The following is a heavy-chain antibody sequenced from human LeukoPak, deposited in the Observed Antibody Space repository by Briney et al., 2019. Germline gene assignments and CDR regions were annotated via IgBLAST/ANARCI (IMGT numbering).Heavy chain of an antibody. Sequence: SVKVSCKASGGTFSSYAISWVRQAPGQGLEWMGRIIPILGIANYAQKFQGRVTITADKSTSTAYMELSSLRSEDTAVYYCARDSDSYGMDVWGQGTTVTVSS. J-gene: IGHJ6*02. V-gene: IGHV1-69*04. CDR1: GGTFSSYA. CDR3: ARDSDSYGMDV. CDR2: IIPILGIA. D-gene: IGHD2-21*01.